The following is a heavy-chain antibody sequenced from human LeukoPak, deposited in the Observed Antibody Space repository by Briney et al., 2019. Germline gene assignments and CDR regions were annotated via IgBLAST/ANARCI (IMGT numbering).Heavy chain of an antibody. CDR3: ARELPSPNDHHYFDY. CDR1: GYILTTYG. Sequence: ASVKVSCKASGYILTTYGISWVRQAPGQGLEWMGWISAYNGDTDFAQHLQGRVSMTIDASTSTAYMELRSLRSDDTAVYYCARELPSPNDHHYFDYWGQGTLVTVSS. CDR2: ISAYNGDT. D-gene: IGHD1-1*01. V-gene: IGHV1-18*01. J-gene: IGHJ4*02.